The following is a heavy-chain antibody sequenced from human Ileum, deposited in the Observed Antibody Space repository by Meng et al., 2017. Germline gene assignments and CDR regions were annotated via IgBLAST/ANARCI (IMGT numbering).Heavy chain of an antibody. CDR1: GGSGSRAGYQ. D-gene: IGHD1-26*01. V-gene: IGHV4-61*08. J-gene: IGHJ4*02. CDR3: ARDHMGSLDY. CDR2: ART. Sequence: QVHLRESGPGLVAPSETLSLIGTVPGGSGSRAGYQWCWLRQPPGKGLEWIVYARTNYNPSLKSRVTISLDTSRNQFSLSLRSVTAADTAVYYCARDHMGSLDYWGQGILVTVSS.